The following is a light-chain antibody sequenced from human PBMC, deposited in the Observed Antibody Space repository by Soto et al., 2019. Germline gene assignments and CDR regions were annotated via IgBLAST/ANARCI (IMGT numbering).Light chain of an antibody. CDR2: NTN. CDR1: SGSVSTSDY. Sequence: QTVVTQEPSLSVSPGGTVTLTCGLSSGSVSTSDYPSWYQQTPGQAPRTLIYNTNTRSSGVPDRFSGSILGNKAALTITGAQADDESDYYCVLYVGSGIVVFGGGTKLTVL. CDR3: VLYVGSGIVV. V-gene: IGLV8-61*01. J-gene: IGLJ2*01.